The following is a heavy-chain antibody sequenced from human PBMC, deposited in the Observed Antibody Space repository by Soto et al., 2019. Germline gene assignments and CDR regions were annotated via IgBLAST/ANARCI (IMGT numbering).Heavy chain of an antibody. V-gene: IGHV4-39*01. CDR2: IYYSGST. CDR1: DGSISSRGYY. CDR3: ATSNWFDP. J-gene: IGHJ5*02. Sequence: QLQLQESGPGLVKPSETLSLTCAVSDGSISSRGYYWGWIRQPPGKGLEWIGTIYYSGSTYYNPSLKSRVTISVDTSKNQFSLKLSSVTAADTAVYYCATSNWFDPWGQGTLVTVSS.